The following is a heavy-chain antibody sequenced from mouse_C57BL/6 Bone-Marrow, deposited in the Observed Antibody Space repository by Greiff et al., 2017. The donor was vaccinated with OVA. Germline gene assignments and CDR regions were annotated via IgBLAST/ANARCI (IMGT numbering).Heavy chain of an antibody. J-gene: IGHJ2*01. D-gene: IGHD1-1*01. CDR1: DSEVFPIAY. V-gene: IGHV15-2*01. Sequence: QVQLKQSGSELRSPGSSVKLSCKDFDSEVFPIAYMSWVRQKPGHGFEWIGGILPSIGRTIYGEKFEDKATLDADTLSNTAYLELNSLTSEDSAIYYCARLGYYGSREYYFDYWGQGTTLTVSS. CDR3: ARLGYYGSREYYFDY. CDR2: ILPSIGRT.